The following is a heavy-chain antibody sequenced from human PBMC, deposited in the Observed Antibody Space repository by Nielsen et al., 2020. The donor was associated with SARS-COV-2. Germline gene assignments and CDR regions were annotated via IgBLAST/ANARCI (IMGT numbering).Heavy chain of an antibody. D-gene: IGHD3-10*01. V-gene: IGHV3-21*04. CDR3: ARAKFGCFDP. CDR2: ISSSSYI. J-gene: IGHJ5*02. Sequence: GESPKISCAASGFTFSSYSMNWDRQAPGKGLEWVSSISSSSYIYYADSVKGRFTISRDNAKNSLYLQMNSLRAEDTAVYYCARAKFGCFDPWGQGTLVTVSS. CDR1: GFTFSSYS.